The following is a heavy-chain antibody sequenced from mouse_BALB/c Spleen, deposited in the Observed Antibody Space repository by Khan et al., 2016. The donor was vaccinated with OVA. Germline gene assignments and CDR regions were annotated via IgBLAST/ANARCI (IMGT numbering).Heavy chain of an antibody. V-gene: IGHV3-6*02. J-gene: IGHJ3*01. CDR2: IRYDGNS. CDR1: GYSITSGYF. Sequence: EVQLQESGPGLVKPSQSLSLTCSVTGYSITSGYFWNWIRQFPGNKLEWMGYIRYDGNSNYYPSLKNRISISRDTSKNQFFLKLNSVTPEDTATSYYARGGSSGPAWFTNWGQGTLVTVSA. CDR3: ARGGSSGPAWFTN. D-gene: IGHD3-1*01.